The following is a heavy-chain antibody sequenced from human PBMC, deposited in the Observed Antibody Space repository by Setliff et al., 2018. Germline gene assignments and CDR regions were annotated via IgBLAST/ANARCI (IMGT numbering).Heavy chain of an antibody. V-gene: IGHV4-59*03. CDR1: GGSIDSHY. CDR3: TVYNTGSSKDHY. CDR2: IYHSGST. D-gene: IGHD2-8*02. Sequence: SETLSLTCSVSGGSIDSHYWSWIRQPPGKGLEWIGSIYHSGSTNYNPSLKSRVTISVDTSKNQFSLKLSSVTAADTALYYCTVYNTGSSKDHYWGQGTPVTVSS. J-gene: IGHJ4*02.